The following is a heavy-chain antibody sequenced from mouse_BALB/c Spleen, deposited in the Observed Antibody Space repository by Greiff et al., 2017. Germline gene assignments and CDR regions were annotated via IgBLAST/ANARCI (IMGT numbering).Heavy chain of an antibody. CDR1: GYTFTSYW. CDR2: IYPSDSYT. CDR3: TKGGYYDFDY. V-gene: IGHV1-69*02. J-gene: IGHJ2*01. D-gene: IGHD2-3*01. Sequence: QVQLQQPGAELVRPGASVKLSCKASGYTFTSYWINWVKQRPGQGLEWIGNIYPSDSYTNYNQKFKDKATLTVDKSSSTAYMQLSSPTSEDSAVYYCTKGGYYDFDYWGQGTTLTVSS.